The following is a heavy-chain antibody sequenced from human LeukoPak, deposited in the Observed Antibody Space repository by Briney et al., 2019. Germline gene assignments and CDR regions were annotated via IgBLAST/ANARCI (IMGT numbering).Heavy chain of an antibody. V-gene: IGHV3-23*01. J-gene: IGHJ4*02. CDR3: AKDVIHWSFDH. D-gene: IGHD2-8*02. CDR2: IGSDENR. Sequence: GGSLKLSCTASGFTFSGDAMGWVRQAPGKGLEWVSGIGSDENRLYADSVKGRFTISRDNSKNTLYLQMNSLRVEDTAVYYCAKDVIHWSFDHWGQGTLVTVSS. CDR1: GFTFSGDA.